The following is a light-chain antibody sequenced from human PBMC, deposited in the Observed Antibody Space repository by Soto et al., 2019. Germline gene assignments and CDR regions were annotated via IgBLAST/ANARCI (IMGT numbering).Light chain of an antibody. CDR2: TTS. CDR3: QQHYNTPRT. CDR1: QSISNY. V-gene: IGKV1-39*01. Sequence: DIPMTQSPSSLSASVGDRVTIACRASQSISNYLNWYQQKPGKAPTLLIYTTSNLQSGVPSRFSGSGSATHFTLTISSLQPEDFATYYCQQHYNTPRTFGQGTKVEI. J-gene: IGKJ1*01.